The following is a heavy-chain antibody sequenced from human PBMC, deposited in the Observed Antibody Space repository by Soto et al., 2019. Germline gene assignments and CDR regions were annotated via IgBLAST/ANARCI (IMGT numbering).Heavy chain of an antibody. Sequence: QVQLRESGPRLLKPSATLSLTCNVSGGSIYTYYGSWIRQSPGKGMELIGYITADGSTNYNPSLSCRLAISGTTSKKPVSLKLSSVSGADTATYCCSGYWSSAICPEDRYWGLESWGQGTMVTVSS. CDR1: GGSIYTYY. CDR2: ITADGST. CDR3: SGYWSSAICPEDRYWGLES. J-gene: IGHJ5*02. D-gene: IGHD2-2*01. V-gene: IGHV4-59*01.